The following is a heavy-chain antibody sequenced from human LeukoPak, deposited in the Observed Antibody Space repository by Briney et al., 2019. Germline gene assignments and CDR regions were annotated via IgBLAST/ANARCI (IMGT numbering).Heavy chain of an antibody. D-gene: IGHD6-13*01. CDR2: ISSSGSTI. CDR3: ASAWGIAAAGGDYFFDY. J-gene: IGHJ4*02. CDR1: GFTFSDYY. V-gene: IGHV3-11*01. Sequence: GGSLRLSCAASGFTFSDYYMSWIRQAPGKGLEWVSYISSSGSTIYYADSVEGRFTISRDNAKNSLYLQMNSLRAEDTAVYYCASAWGIAAAGGDYFFDYWGQGTLVTVSS.